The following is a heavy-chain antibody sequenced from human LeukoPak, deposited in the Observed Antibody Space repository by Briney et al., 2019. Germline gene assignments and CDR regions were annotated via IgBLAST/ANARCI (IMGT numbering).Heavy chain of an antibody. V-gene: IGHV6-1*01. CDR2: KYYSSKLYN. Sequence: SQTLSLTCALSGDTVSSNSAAWNWVRQSPSRGLEWQGRKYYSSKLYNDYAVSVKSRITINPDTSKNQFSLQLNSVTPEDTAVYYCARDLAYYYDSSGFDYWGQGTLVTVSS. D-gene: IGHD3-22*01. J-gene: IGHJ4*02. CDR1: GDTVSSNSAA. CDR3: ARDLAYYYDSSGFDY.